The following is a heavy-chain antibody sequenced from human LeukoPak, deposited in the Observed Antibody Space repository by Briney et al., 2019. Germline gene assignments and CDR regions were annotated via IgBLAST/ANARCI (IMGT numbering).Heavy chain of an antibody. D-gene: IGHD1-26*01. Sequence: PSETLSLTCTVSGGSISSGSYYWSWIRQPAGKGLEWIGRIYTSGSTNYNPSLKSRVTISVDTSKNQFSLKLSSVTAADTAVYYCARLPAYHSGSYFDAFDIWGQGTMVTVSS. CDR1: GGSISSGSYY. CDR3: ARLPAYHSGSYFDAFDI. J-gene: IGHJ3*02. CDR2: IYTSGST. V-gene: IGHV4-61*02.